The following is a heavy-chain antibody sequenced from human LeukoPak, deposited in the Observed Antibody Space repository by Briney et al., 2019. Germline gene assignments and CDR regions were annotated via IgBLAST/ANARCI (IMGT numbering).Heavy chain of an antibody. D-gene: IGHD3-10*01. CDR3: AKGRWALFDC. CDR1: GDSVSSNSAA. J-gene: IGHJ4*02. V-gene: IGHV6-1*01. CDR2: TYYRSKWYN. Sequence: SQTLSLTCDISGDSVSSNSAAWNWIRQSPSRGLEWLGRTYYRSKWYNDYAVSLKSRMTINADTSKNQFSLQLNSVTPEDTAVYYCAKGRWALFDCWGQGNLVIVSS.